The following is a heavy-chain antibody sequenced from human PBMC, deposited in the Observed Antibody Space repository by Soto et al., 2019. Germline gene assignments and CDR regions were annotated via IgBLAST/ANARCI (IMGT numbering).Heavy chain of an antibody. CDR2: ISGSGGST. Sequence: GGSLRLSCAASGFTFSSYAMSWVRQAPGKGLEWVSAISGSGGSTYYADSVKGRFTISRDNSKNTLYLQMNSLRAEDTAVYYCAKDVMEWWQWEVGRWFDPWGQGTLVTVS. V-gene: IGHV3-23*01. D-gene: IGHD3-3*01. CDR1: GFTFSSYA. CDR3: AKDVMEWWQWEVGRWFDP. J-gene: IGHJ5*02.